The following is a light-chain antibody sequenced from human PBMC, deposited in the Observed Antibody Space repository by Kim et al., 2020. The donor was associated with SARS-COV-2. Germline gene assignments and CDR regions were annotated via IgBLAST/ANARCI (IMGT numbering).Light chain of an antibody. Sequence: PGERATLSCRASQSISISDLAWYQQKLGQAPRLLIYGVSSRATGIPDRFSGTGSGTDFTLTISRLEPEDFAVYYCQHYGSSPQVTFGGGTKV. CDR2: GVS. CDR3: QHYGSSPQVT. CDR1: QSISISD. J-gene: IGKJ4*01. V-gene: IGKV3-20*01.